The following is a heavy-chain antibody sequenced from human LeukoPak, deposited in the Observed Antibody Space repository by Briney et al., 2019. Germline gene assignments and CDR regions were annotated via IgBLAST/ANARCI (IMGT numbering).Heavy chain of an antibody. D-gene: IGHD2-2*01. CDR2: IYSGGST. CDR1: EFSVGSNY. CDR3: AKESLRVVPSATFDY. V-gene: IGHV3-66*01. J-gene: IGHJ4*02. Sequence: PGGSLRLSCAASEFSVGSNYMTWVRQAPGKGLEWVSLIYSGGSTYYADSVKGRFTISRDNSKNTLYLQMNSLRAEDTAVYYCAKESLRVVPSATFDYWGQGTLVTVSS.